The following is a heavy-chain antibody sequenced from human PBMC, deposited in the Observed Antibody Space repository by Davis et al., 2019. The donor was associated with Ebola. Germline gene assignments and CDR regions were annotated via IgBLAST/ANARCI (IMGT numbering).Heavy chain of an antibody. V-gene: IGHV3-9*01. D-gene: IGHD2-15*01. CDR3: ARAIVVVASNYFDY. Sequence: SLKISCAASGFTFDDYAMHWVRQAPGKGLEWVSGISWNSGSIGYADSVKGRFTISRDNAKNSLYLQMNSLRAEDTAVYYCARAIVVVASNYFDYWGQGTLVTVSS. J-gene: IGHJ4*02. CDR1: GFTFDDYA. CDR2: ISWNSGSI.